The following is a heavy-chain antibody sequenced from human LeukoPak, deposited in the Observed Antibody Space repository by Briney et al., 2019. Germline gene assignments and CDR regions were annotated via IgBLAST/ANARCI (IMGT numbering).Heavy chain of an antibody. Sequence: ASVKVSCKASGYTFTSYDINWVRQATGQGLEWMGWMNPNSGNTGYAQKFQGRVTMTRNTSIGTAYMELSSLRSEDTAVYYCASRRQYCSTTSCSATFDIWGQGTMVTVSS. CDR3: ASRRQYCSTTSCSATFDI. CDR2: MNPNSGNT. CDR1: GYTFTSYD. D-gene: IGHD2-2*01. J-gene: IGHJ3*02. V-gene: IGHV1-8*01.